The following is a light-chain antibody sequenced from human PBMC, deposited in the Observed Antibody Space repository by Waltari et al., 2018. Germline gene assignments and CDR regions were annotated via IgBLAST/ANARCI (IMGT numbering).Light chain of an antibody. Sequence: QAPLTQPPSASGSPGLPVTFPCTGTRSDLGGYDYVSWYQQHPGKAPKLVISEVSKRPSGVPDRFSGSKSGNTASLTVSGLQAEDEASYFCSSYAGRNNLIFGGGTKLTVL. CDR1: RSDLGGYDY. CDR2: EVS. V-gene: IGLV2-8*01. J-gene: IGLJ2*01. CDR3: SSYAGRNNLI.